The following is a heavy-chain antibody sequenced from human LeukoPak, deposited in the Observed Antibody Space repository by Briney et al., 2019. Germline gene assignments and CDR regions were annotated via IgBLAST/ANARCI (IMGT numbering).Heavy chain of an antibody. CDR2: FIPIFGTA. V-gene: IGHV1-69*13. J-gene: IGHJ4*02. Sequence: ASVKVSCKASGGTFSSYATSWVRQAPGQGLEWMGGFIPIFGTANYAQKFQGRVTITADESTSTAYMELSSLRSEDTAVYYCARGDTAMVTYISYWGQGTLVTVSS. CDR3: ARGDTAMVTYISY. CDR1: GGTFSSYA. D-gene: IGHD5-18*01.